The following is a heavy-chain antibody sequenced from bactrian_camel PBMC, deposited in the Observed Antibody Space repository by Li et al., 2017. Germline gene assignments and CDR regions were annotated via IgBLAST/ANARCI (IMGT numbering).Heavy chain of an antibody. CDR1: GYWYTSYC. J-gene: IGHJ4*01. CDR2: IDSDGRT. D-gene: IGHD3*01. CDR3: AADRGGHNMARACGYIHENQY. V-gene: IGHV3S53*01. Sequence: VQLVESGGGLVQAGGSLKLSCAASGYWYTSYCMGWFRQAPGKEREAVAAIDSDGRTSIADSVKDRFTISKDNAKNTLYLQMNSLKPEDTAMYYCAADRGGHNMARACGYIHENQYWGQGTQVTVS.